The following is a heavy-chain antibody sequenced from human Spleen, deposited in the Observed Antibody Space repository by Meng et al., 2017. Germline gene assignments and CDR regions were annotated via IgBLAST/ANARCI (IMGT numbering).Heavy chain of an antibody. CDR1: GYTLIEVS. J-gene: IGHJ3*02. CDR3: ANYSSSWPRPDAFDI. V-gene: IGHV1-24*01. Sequence: ASVKVSCKVSGYTLIEVSIHWVRQAPGKGLEWMGGFDPEDGETIYAQKFQGRVTMTEDTSTDTAYMELSSLRSEDTAVYYCANYSSSWPRPDAFDIWGQGTMVTVSS. D-gene: IGHD6-13*01. CDR2: FDPEDGET.